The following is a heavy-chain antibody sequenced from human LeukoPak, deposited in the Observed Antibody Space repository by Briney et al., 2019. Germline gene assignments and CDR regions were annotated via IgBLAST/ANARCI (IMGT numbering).Heavy chain of an antibody. CDR3: ARLAGYYKPFDY. V-gene: IGHV4-34*01. J-gene: IGHJ4*02. CDR1: GGSFSGYY. CDR2: INHSGST. Sequence: PSETLSLTCAVYGGSFSGYYWSWIRQPPGKGLEWIGEINHSGSTNYNPSLKSRVTISVDTSKNQFSLKLSSVTAADTAVYYCARLAGYYKPFDYWGQGTLVTVSS. D-gene: IGHD3-9*01.